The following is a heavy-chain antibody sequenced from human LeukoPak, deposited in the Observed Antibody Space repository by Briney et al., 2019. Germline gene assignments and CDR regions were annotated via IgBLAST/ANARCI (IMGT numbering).Heavy chain of an antibody. V-gene: IGHV4-59*01. Sequence: TSETLSLTCTVSGGSISSYYWSWIRQPPGKGLEWIGYIYYSGSTNYNPSLKSRVTISVDTSKNQFSLKLSSVTAADTAVYYCARGGLWFGFSFDYWGQGTLVTVSS. CDR1: GGSISSYY. CDR2: IYYSGST. CDR3: ARGGLWFGFSFDY. D-gene: IGHD3-10*01. J-gene: IGHJ4*02.